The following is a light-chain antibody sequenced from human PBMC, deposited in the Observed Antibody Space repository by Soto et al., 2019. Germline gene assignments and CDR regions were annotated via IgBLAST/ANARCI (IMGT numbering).Light chain of an antibody. CDR3: QQYNSYPLT. CDR2: DAS. V-gene: IGKV1-5*01. J-gene: IGKJ4*01. CDR1: QSISSW. Sequence: DIQTTQSPSTLSASVGDRVTITCWASQSISSWLAWYQQKPGKAPKLLIYDASSLESGVPSRFSGSGSGTEFTLTISSLQPDDFATYYCQQYNSYPLTFGGGTKVEIK.